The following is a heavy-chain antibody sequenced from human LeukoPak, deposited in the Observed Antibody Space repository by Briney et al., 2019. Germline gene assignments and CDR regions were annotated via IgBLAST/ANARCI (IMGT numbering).Heavy chain of an antibody. CDR1: GGSISSSSYY. CDR2: IYYSGST. D-gene: IGHD3-9*01. J-gene: IGHJ4*02. Sequence: SETLSLTCTVSGGSISSSSYYWGWIRQPPGKGLEWIGSIYYSGSTYYNPSLKSRVTISVDTSKNQFSLKLSSVTAADTAVYYCARSVPTGPPGSYWGQGTLVTVSP. CDR3: ARSVPTGPPGSY. V-gene: IGHV4-39*01.